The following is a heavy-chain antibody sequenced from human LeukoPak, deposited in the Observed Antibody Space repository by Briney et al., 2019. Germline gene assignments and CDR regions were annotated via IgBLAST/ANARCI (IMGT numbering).Heavy chain of an antibody. J-gene: IGHJ4*02. V-gene: IGHV3-23*01. CDR1: GFTFSSFA. D-gene: IGHD5/OR15-5a*01. CDR2: ISSGGIST. CDR3: AKDLHSVYPKTALDY. Sequence: GGSLRLSCAASGFTFSSFAMNWVRQAPGKGLEWVSAISSGGISTYYADSVRGRFTISRDKSKNTLYLQMSSLRAEDTAIYYCAKDLHSVYPKTALDYWGQGTLVTVSS.